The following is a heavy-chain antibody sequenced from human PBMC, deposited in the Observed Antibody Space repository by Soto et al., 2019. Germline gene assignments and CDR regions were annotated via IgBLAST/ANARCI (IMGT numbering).Heavy chain of an antibody. D-gene: IGHD7-27*01. J-gene: IGHJ4*02. CDR3: ARGPSGDKVDY. V-gene: IGHV4-4*02. Sequence: PSETLSLTCSVSGDSISNNKWWSWVRQPPGKGLEWIGHIYHSGTIHYNPSLKSRATLSVDTSSNQFSLQLTSVSAADTAVYYCARGPSGDKVDYWGQGTLVTVSS. CDR1: GDSISNNKW. CDR2: IYHSGTI.